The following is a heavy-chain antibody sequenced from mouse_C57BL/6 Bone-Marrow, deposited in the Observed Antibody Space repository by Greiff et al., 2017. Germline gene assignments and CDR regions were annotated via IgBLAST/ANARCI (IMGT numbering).Heavy chain of an antibody. J-gene: IGHJ4*01. V-gene: IGHV2-3*01. CDR3: AKEENYYGSSYDYYAMDY. CDR1: GFSLTSYG. CDR2: IWGDGST. D-gene: IGHD1-1*01. Sequence: QVQLQQSGPGLVAPSQSLSITCTVSGFSLTSYGVSWVRQPPGKGLEWLGVIWGDGSTNYHSALISRLSISKDNSKSQVFLKLNSLQTDDTATYYCAKEENYYGSSYDYYAMDYWGQGTSVTVSS.